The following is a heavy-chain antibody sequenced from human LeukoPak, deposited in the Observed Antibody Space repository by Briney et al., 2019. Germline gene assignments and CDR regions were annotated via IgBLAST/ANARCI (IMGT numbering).Heavy chain of an antibody. D-gene: IGHD6-19*01. CDR2: SSAYNGNT. J-gene: IGHJ4*02. Sequence: GASVKVSCKASGYTFTSYGISWVRQAPGQGREWMGWSSAYNGNTNYAQKLQGRVTMNTDKSMSTACMELRSLRSDDADVYYCAREVAGRPHPPTNWGQGTLVTVSS. CDR1: GYTFTSYG. V-gene: IGHV1-18*01. CDR3: AREVAGRPHPPTN.